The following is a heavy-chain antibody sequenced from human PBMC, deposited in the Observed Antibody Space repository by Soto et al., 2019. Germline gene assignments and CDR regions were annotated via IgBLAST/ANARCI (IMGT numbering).Heavy chain of an antibody. CDR1: GGSISSYY. CDR3: ARDASFWSGYNEDYFDY. D-gene: IGHD3-3*01. Sequence: KPSETMCLTCTVSGGSISSYYWSWIRQPPGKGLEWIGYIYYSGSTNYNPSLKSRVTISVDTSKNQFSLKLSSVTAADTAVYYCARDASFWSGYNEDYFDYWGQGTLVTVSS. V-gene: IGHV4-59*01. CDR2: IYYSGST. J-gene: IGHJ4*02.